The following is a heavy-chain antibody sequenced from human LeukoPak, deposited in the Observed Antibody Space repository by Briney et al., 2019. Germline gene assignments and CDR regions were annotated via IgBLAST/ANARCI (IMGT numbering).Heavy chain of an antibody. J-gene: IGHJ2*01. V-gene: IGHV4-59*01. CDR2: IYYSGST. CDR1: GGSISSYY. Sequence: SETLSLTCTVSGGSISSYYWSWIRQPPGKGLEWIGYIYYSGSTNYNPSLKSRVTMSVDTSKNQFSLKLSSVTAADTAVYYCARGIAVAPQALLIWYFDLWGRGTLVTVSS. CDR3: ARGIAVAPQALLIWYFDL. D-gene: IGHD6-19*01.